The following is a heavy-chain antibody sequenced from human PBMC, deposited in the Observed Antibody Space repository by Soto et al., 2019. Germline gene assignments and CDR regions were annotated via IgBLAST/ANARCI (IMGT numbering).Heavy chain of an antibody. J-gene: IGHJ6*02. CDR3: ARPARYYAMDV. Sequence: EEQLVETGGGLSQPGGSLRLSCAASGFSVSINYMSWVSQAPGKGLEWVSLIRIGGDTDYADSVRGRFTISRDNSKNTVVLQMNSLRAEDTVIYYCARPARYYAMDVWGQGTTVIVSS. CDR1: GFSVSINY. CDR2: IRIGGDT. V-gene: IGHV3-53*02.